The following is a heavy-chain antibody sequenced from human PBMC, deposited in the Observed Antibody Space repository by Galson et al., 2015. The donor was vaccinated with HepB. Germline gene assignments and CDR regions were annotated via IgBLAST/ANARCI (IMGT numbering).Heavy chain of an antibody. J-gene: IGHJ4*02. D-gene: IGHD3-10*01. V-gene: IGHV1-18*01. CDR1: GYTFTSYG. Sequence: SVKVSCKASGYTFTSYGISWVRQAPGQGLEWMGWISAYNGNTNYAQKLQGIVTMTTDTSTSTAYMELRSLRSDDTAVYYCASGEGMVRRVIALDYWGQGTLVTVSS. CDR3: ASGEGMVRRVIALDY. CDR2: ISAYNGNT.